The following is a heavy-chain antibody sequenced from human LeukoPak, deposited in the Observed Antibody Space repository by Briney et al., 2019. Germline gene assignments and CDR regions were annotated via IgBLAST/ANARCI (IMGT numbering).Heavy chain of an antibody. J-gene: IGHJ6*03. Sequence: SETLSLTCAVYGGSFSGYYWSWIRQPPGKGLEWIGEINHSGSTNYNPSLKSRVTISVDTSKNQFSLKLSSVTAADTAVYYCARMNRGYCSGGSCYYLGPYYYYYYYMDVWGKGTTVTVSS. CDR2: INHSGST. CDR3: ARMNRGYCSGGSCYYLGPYYYYYYYMDV. CDR1: GGSFSGYY. D-gene: IGHD2-15*01. V-gene: IGHV4-34*01.